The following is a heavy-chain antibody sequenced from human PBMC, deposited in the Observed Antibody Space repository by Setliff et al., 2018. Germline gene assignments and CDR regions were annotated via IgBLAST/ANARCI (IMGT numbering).Heavy chain of an antibody. Sequence: GASVKVSCKASGYTFSESIVSWVRQAPGQGLEWMGWIAVYTGKTYSAQKFQGRLTMTTDKSTNMAYLDVRGLRLDDTAIYFCLRLVRYCSRTACQRTSGDEVWGQGTLVTVSS. CDR2: IAVYTGKT. CDR1: GYTFSESI. V-gene: IGHV1-18*01. CDR3: LRLVRYCSRTACQRTSGDEV. J-gene: IGHJ4*01. D-gene: IGHD2-8*01.